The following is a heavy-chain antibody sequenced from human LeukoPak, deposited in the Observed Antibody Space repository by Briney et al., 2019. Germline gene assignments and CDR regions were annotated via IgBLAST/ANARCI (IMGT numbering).Heavy chain of an antibody. V-gene: IGHV3-53*01. CDR3: ARNGDSGGLDY. CDR1: GFTFSSYG. CDR2: IYSGGST. D-gene: IGHD6-19*01. Sequence: GGSLRLSCVASGFTFSSYGMSWVRQAPGKGLEWVSVIYSGGSTYYADSVKGRFTISRDNSKDSLYLQMNSLRAEDTAVYYCARNGDSGGLDYWGQGTLVTVSS. J-gene: IGHJ4*02.